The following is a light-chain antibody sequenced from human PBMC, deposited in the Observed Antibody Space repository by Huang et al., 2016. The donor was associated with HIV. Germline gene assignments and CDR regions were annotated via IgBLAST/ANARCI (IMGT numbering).Light chain of an antibody. CDR3: MQALETRRT. CDR1: KSLLHSNGYNY. V-gene: IGKV2-28*01. Sequence: DIVMTQSPISLPVTPGESASISCRSRKSLLHSNGYNYLDWYLQKPGHSPQLLIFLVSNRASGVPDRFRGSGSGTNFTLKISGLQAEDSGVYYCMQALETRRTFGQGTKVEIK. CDR2: LVS. J-gene: IGKJ1*01.